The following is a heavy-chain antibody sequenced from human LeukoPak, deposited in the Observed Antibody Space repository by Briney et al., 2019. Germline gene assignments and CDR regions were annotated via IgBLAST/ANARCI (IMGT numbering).Heavy chain of an antibody. D-gene: IGHD2/OR15-2a*01. CDR2: IYYSGTT. J-gene: IGHJ3*02. V-gene: IGHV4-59*01. CDR1: GGSTSSYY. Sequence: PSETLSLTCTVSGGSTSSYYWSWIRQPPGKGLEWIGYIYYSGTTNYNPSLKSRVTISVDTATNQFSLKLRSVTAADTAVYYCARDFSAAFDIWGQGTMVTVSS. CDR3: ARDFSAAFDI.